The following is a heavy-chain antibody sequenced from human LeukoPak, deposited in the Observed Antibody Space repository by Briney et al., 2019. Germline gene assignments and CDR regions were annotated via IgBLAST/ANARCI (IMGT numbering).Heavy chain of an antibody. Sequence: SVKVSCKASGGTFSSYAISWVRQAPGQGLEWMGGIIPIFGTANYAQKFQGRVTITTDESTSTAYMELSSLRSEDTAVYYCARVGATEDAFDIWGQGTMVTVSS. CDR2: IIPIFGTA. CDR1: GGTFSSYA. J-gene: IGHJ3*02. D-gene: IGHD5-12*01. V-gene: IGHV1-69*05. CDR3: ARVGATEDAFDI.